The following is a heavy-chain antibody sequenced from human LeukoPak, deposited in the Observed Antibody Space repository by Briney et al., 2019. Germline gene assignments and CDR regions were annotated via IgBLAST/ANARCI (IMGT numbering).Heavy chain of an antibody. D-gene: IGHD3-16*02. CDR1: GGSISSSSYY. V-gene: IGHV4-39*07. CDR3: AREYYDYVWGSYPLDY. Sequence: SETLSLTCTVSGGSISSSSYYWGWIRQPPGKGLEWIGSIYYSGSTYYNPSLKSRVTISVDTSKNQFSLKLSSVTAVDTAVYYCAREYYDYVWGSYPLDYWGQGTLVTVSS. J-gene: IGHJ4*02. CDR2: IYYSGST.